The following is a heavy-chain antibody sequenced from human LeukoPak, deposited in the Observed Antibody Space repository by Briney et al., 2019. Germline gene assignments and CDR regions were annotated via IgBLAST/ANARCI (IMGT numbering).Heavy chain of an antibody. Sequence: GGSLRLSCAASGFTFSTYNMHWVRQAPGKGLEWVSYISSSSGTTYYADSVKGRFTISRDNAKKSLYLQMKSVRDEDTAVYYCARDWERDYWGQGTLVTVSS. J-gene: IGHJ4*02. CDR3: ARDWERDY. V-gene: IGHV3-48*02. D-gene: IGHD1-26*01. CDR1: GFTFSTYN. CDR2: ISSSSGTT.